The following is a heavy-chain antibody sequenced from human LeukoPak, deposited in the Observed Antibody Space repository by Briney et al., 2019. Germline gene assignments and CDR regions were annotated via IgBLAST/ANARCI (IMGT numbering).Heavy chain of an antibody. D-gene: IGHD5-18*01. CDR1: GYTFPSYS. V-gene: IGHV1-2*02. CDR2: MNPNTGGS. Sequence: ASVKVSCKASGYTFPSYSINWVRQATGQGLEWMGWMNPNTGGSGPAQKFQGRVTMTRDTSISTAYMELSRLRSDDTAVYYCARDLGRRDTATMSWGQGTLVTVSS. J-gene: IGHJ4*02. CDR3: ARDLGRRDTATMS.